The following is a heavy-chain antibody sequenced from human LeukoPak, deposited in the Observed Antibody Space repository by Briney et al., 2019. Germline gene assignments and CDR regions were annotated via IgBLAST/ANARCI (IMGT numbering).Heavy chain of an antibody. V-gene: IGHV3-48*01. D-gene: IGHD6-6*01. Sequence: GGSLRLSCAASGFTFSSYSMNWVRPAPGKGLEWVSYISSSSSTIYYADSVKGRFTISRDNAKNSLYLQMNSLRAEDTAVYYCARDQIAARLYLGYYYGMDVWGQGTTVTVSS. J-gene: IGHJ6*02. CDR1: GFTFSSYS. CDR2: ISSSSSTI. CDR3: ARDQIAARLYLGYYYGMDV.